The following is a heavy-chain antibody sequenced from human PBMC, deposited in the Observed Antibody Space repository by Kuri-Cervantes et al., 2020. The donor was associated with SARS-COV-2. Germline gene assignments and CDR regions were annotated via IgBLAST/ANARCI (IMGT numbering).Heavy chain of an antibody. D-gene: IGHD4-17*01. CDR1: GFIFSSYG. J-gene: IGHJ3*02. CDR3: TTPLEPTDYGDLGAFDI. CDR2: VRSDGSNK. V-gene: IGHV3-30*02. Sequence: GESLKISCAASGFIFSSYGMHWVRQAPGKGLEWVAFVRSDGSNKHYTDSVKGRFTISRDNSKNTLYLQMNSPKTEDTAVYYCTTPLEPTDYGDLGAFDIWGQGTMVTVSS.